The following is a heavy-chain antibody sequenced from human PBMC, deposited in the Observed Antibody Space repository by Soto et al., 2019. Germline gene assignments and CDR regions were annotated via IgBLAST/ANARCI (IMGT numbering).Heavy chain of an antibody. D-gene: IGHD1-1*01. CDR1: GGAISSYY. CDR3: AREPNYYYGFDV. CDR2: IHYTGSS. J-gene: IGHJ6*02. Sequence: QVQLQESGPGLVKPSETLSLTCTVSGGAISSYYWNWIRQPPGKGLEWIGYIHYTGSSSYNPSLKSRVPVSVDTSKTHFSLKLRSVTAADTAVYYCAREPNYYYGFDVWGQGTTVTASS. V-gene: IGHV4-59*08.